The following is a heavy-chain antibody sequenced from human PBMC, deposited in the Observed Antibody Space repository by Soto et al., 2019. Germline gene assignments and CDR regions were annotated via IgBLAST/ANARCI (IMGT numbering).Heavy chain of an antibody. V-gene: IGHV3-30*02. CDR3: AKEDIAARELDY. CDR1: GFTFSSYG. D-gene: IGHD6-6*01. Sequence: GGSLRLSCAASGFTFSSYGMHWVRQAPGKGLEGVAVIWYDGSNKYYADSVKGRFTISRDNSKNTLYLQMNSLRAEDTAVYYCAKEDIAARELDYWGQGTLVTVSS. CDR2: IWYDGSNK. J-gene: IGHJ4*02.